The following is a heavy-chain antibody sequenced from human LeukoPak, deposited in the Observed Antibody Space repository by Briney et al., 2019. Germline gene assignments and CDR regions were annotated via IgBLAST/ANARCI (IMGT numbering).Heavy chain of an antibody. Sequence: GGSLRLSCAASGFTFSNAWMSWVRQAPGKGLEWVSAISGSGGSTYYADSVKGRFTISRDNSKNTLYLQMNSLRAEDTAVYYCAKDMRAGITMVRGVIYDYWGQGTLVTVSS. V-gene: IGHV3-23*01. CDR1: GFTFSNAW. J-gene: IGHJ4*02. CDR2: ISGSGGST. CDR3: AKDMRAGITMVRGVIYDY. D-gene: IGHD3-10*01.